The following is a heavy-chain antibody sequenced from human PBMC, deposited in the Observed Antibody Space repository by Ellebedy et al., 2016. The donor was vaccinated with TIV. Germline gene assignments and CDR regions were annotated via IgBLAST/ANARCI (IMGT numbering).Heavy chain of an antibody. CDR1: GLTPSSYA. V-gene: IGHV3-23*01. Sequence: GGSLRLXXAASGLTPSSYAMSWVRQAPGKGLEWVSVISGNGYSIYYADSVKGRFTISRDDSKNTLFLQMNSLRAEDTAVYYCAKNAYGSGSHFYFDYWGQGSLVTVSS. CDR2: ISGNGYSI. J-gene: IGHJ4*02. CDR3: AKNAYGSGSHFYFDY. D-gene: IGHD3-10*01.